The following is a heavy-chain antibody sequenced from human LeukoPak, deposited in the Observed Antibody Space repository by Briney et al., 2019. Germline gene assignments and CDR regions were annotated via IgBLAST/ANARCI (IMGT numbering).Heavy chain of an antibody. D-gene: IGHD3-3*01. J-gene: IGHJ5*02. CDR2: IYYSGST. CDR3: ARQVSIFGVVIIHNWFDP. Sequence: SETLSLTCTVSGGSISSSCYYWGWIRQPPGKGLEWIGSIYYSGSTYYNPSLKSRVTISVDTSKNQFSLKLSSVTAADTAVYYCARQVSIFGVVIIHNWFDPWGQGTLVTVSS. V-gene: IGHV4-39*01. CDR1: GGSISSSCYY.